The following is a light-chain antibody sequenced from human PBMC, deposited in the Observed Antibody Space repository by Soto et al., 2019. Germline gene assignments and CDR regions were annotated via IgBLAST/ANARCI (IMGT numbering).Light chain of an antibody. CDR1: QSVNNY. CDR3: HQRSKWLT. J-gene: IGKJ4*01. V-gene: IGKV3-11*01. CDR2: DAS. Sequence: EVVLTQSPATLSLSPGERATLSCRASQSVNNYLAWYQQKPGQPPRLLIYDASNRAPGVPARFSGSGPGTDFTLTISSLEPEDFAIYYCHQRSKWLTFGGGTRVEIK.